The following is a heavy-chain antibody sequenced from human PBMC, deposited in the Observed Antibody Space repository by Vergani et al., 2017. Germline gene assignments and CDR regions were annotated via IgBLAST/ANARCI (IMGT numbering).Heavy chain of an antibody. V-gene: IGHV3-30*18. J-gene: IGHJ4*02. CDR2: ISYDGSNK. D-gene: IGHD6-13*01. Sequence: QVQLVESGGGVVQPGRSLRLSCAASGSTFSSYGMHWVRQAPGKGLEWVAVISYDGSNKYYADSVKGRFTISRDNSKNTLYLQMNSLRAEDTAVYYCAKDGIAAAGYHMYYFDYWGQGSLVTVSS. CDR1: GSTFSSYG. CDR3: AKDGIAAAGYHMYYFDY.